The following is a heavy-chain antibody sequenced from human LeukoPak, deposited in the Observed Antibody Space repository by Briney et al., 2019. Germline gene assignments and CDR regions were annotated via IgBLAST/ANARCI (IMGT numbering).Heavy chain of an antibody. CDR1: GFTFDDYA. J-gene: IGHJ4*02. Sequence: GGSLRLSCAASGFTFDDYAMHWVRQPPGKGLEWVSSITWNGDSVVYVDSVQGRFTISRDNAKNSLYLQMNSLRTEDTASYYCARSVEFVRGYFDYWGQGTLVTVSS. CDR2: ITWNGDSV. CDR3: ARSVEFVRGYFDY. V-gene: IGHV3-9*01. D-gene: IGHD4-23*01.